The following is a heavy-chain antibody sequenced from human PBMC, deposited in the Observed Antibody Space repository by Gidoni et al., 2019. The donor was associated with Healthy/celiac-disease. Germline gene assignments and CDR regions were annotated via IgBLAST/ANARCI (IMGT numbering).Heavy chain of an antibody. CDR1: GFTFSGYY. CDR3: ARGSKVGATRALDY. CDR2: ISSSSSYT. J-gene: IGHJ4*02. Sequence: QVQLVESGGGLVKPGGSLRLSCAAAGFTFSGYYMRGTRQAPGKGLEWVSYISSSSSYTNYADSVKGRFTISRDNAKNSLYLQMNSLRAEDTAVYYCARGSKVGATRALDYWGQGTLVTVSS. D-gene: IGHD1-26*01. V-gene: IGHV3-11*05.